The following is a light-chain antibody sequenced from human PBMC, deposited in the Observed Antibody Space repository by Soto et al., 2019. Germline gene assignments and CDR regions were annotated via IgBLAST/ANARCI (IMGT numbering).Light chain of an antibody. V-gene: IGKV3-20*01. Sequence: EIVLTQSPGTLSLSPGERATLSCRASQSVSSSYLAWYQQKPGQAPRLLIYGASSRATGIPDRFSGSGSGTDFTLTISRLEPEDFAVYYCQQYSSSPLTFGGGTKEEIK. CDR1: QSVSSSY. CDR3: QQYSSSPLT. J-gene: IGKJ4*01. CDR2: GAS.